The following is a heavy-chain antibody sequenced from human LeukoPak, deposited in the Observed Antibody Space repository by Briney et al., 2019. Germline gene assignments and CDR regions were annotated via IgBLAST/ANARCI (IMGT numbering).Heavy chain of an antibody. D-gene: IGHD1-14*01. J-gene: IGHJ3*02. CDR2: IYYSGNT. CDR3: ARRNGNDAFDI. V-gene: IGHV4-30-4*01. CDR1: GGSISSGGYY. Sequence: PSQTLSLTCTVSGGSISSGGYYWSWVRQPPGKGLEWIGYIYYSGNTYYNPSLKSRVTISVDTSKNQFSLKLSSVTAADTAVYYCARRNGNDAFDIWGQGTMVTVSS.